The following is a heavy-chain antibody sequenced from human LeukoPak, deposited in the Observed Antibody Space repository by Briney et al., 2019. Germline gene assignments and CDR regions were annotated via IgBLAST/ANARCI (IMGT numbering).Heavy chain of an antibody. CDR1: GGSISSSSYY. CDR2: IYTSGST. J-gene: IGHJ5*02. Sequence: SETLSLTCTVSGGSISSSSYYWSWIRQPAGKGLEWIGRIYTSGSTNYNPSLKSRVTMSVDTSKNQFSLKLSSVTAADTAVYYCARDGTLRDIVVVPAASRWFDPWGQGTLVTVSS. D-gene: IGHD2-2*01. V-gene: IGHV4-61*02. CDR3: ARDGTLRDIVVVPAASRWFDP.